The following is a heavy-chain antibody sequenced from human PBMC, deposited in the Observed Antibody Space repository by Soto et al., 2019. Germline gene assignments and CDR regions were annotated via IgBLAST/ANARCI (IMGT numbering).Heavy chain of an antibody. J-gene: IGHJ5*02. CDR2: IYYSGST. CDR3: ARLLRYFDWSPTPNWFDP. CDR1: GGSISSGGYY. D-gene: IGHD3-9*01. Sequence: SETLSLTCTVSGGSISSGGYYWSWIRQHPGKGLEWIGYIYYSGSTYYNPSLKSRVTISVDTSKNQFSLKLSSVTAADTAVYYCARLLRYFDWSPTPNWFDPWGQGTLVTVSS. V-gene: IGHV4-31*03.